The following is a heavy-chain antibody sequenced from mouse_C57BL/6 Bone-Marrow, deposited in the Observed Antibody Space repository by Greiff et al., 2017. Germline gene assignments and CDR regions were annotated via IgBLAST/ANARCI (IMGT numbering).Heavy chain of an antibody. CDR3: VPYGYDAMDY. CDR2: IRSKSNNYAT. J-gene: IGHJ4*01. D-gene: IGHD1-1*02. Sequence: EVKLMESGGGLGQPKGSLKLSCAASGFSFNTYAMNWVRQAPGKGLEWVARIRSKSNNYATYYADSVKDRFTISRDDSESMLYLQMNNLKTEDTAMYYCVPYGYDAMDYWGQGTSVTVSS. V-gene: IGHV10-1*01. CDR1: GFSFNTYA.